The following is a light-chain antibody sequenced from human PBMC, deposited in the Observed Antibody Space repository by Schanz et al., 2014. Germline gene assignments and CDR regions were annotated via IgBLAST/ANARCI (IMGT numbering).Light chain of an antibody. CDR2: GAS. CDR3: QQYYSTPWT. J-gene: IGKJ1*01. CDR1: QNVNIY. Sequence: EIVMTQSPATLSVSPGERATLSCRASQNVNIYLAWYQKKPGQAPRLLIYGASTRATGIPARFSGSGSGTEFTLTISSLQAEDVAVYYCQQYYSTPWTFGQGTKVEIK. V-gene: IGKV3-15*01.